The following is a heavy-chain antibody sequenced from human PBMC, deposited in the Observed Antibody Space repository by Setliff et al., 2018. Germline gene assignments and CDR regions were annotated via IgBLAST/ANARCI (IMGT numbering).Heavy chain of an antibody. CDR3: ARGSYYDSSGYSPDFFDY. CDR2: INHRGTT. CDR1: GGSFSGYY. J-gene: IGHJ4*02. Sequence: PSETLSLTCAVYGGSFSGYYWNWIRQAPGKGLEWIGEINHRGTTSYTPSLKSRVTISVDTSKNQFSLKLSSVAAADTAVYYCARGSYYDSSGYSPDFFDYWGQGTLVTVSS. V-gene: IGHV4-34*01. D-gene: IGHD3-22*01.